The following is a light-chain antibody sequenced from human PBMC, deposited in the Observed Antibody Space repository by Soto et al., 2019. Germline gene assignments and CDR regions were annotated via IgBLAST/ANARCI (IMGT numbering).Light chain of an antibody. V-gene: IGKV3-15*01. CDR1: QSVSIN. CDR2: GAS. CDR3: QQYNDWPLT. J-gene: IGKJ4*01. Sequence: DIVMTQSPATLSVSPGERATLSCRASQSVSINLAWYQQKPGQVPRLLIYGASTRATGIPARFSGSGSGTEFTLTISSLQSEDFAVYWCQQYNDWPLTFGGGTKVEIK.